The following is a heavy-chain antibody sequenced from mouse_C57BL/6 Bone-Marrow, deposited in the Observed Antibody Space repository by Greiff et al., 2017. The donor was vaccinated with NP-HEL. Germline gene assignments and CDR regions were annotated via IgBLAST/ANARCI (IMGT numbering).Heavy chain of an antibody. CDR1: GYTFTSYW. CDR3: AREIYYGIYDAMDD. CDR2: IDPSDSET. V-gene: IGHV1-52*01. D-gene: IGHD2-1*01. Sequence: QVQLQQPGAELVRPGSSVKLSCKASGYTFTSYWMHWVKQRPIQGLEWIGNIDPSDSETHYNQQFKDKATLTVDKSSSTAYMQLSSLTSEDSAVYYCAREIYYGIYDAMDDWGQGTSVTVAS. J-gene: IGHJ4*01.